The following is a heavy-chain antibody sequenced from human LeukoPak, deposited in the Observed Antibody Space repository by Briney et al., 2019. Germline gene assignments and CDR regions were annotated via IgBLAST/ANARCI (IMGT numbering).Heavy chain of an antibody. CDR1: GFTFSSYG. CDR2: IGTAGDT. V-gene: IGHV3-13*01. J-gene: IGHJ4*02. CDR3: ARKGLTDEFDY. Sequence: AGGSLRLSCAASGFTFSSYGMPWVRQATGKGLEWVSAIGTAGDTYYPGSVKGRFTISRENAKNSLYLQMNSLRAGDTAVYYCARKGLTDEFDYWGQGTLVTVSS.